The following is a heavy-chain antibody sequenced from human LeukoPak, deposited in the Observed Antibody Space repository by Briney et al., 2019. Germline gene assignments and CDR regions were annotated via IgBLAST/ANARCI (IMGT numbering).Heavy chain of an antibody. V-gene: IGHV4-30-2*01. CDR3: ARVFGAVVTPRGWFDP. D-gene: IGHD4-23*01. J-gene: IGHJ5*02. CDR2: IYHSGST. Sequence: SETLSLTCAVSGVSISSGGYSWSWIRQPPGKGLEWIGYIYHSGSTYYNPSLKSRVTISVDRSKNQFSLKLSSVTAADTAVYYCARVFGAVVTPRGWFDPWGQGTLVTVSS. CDR1: GVSISSGGYS.